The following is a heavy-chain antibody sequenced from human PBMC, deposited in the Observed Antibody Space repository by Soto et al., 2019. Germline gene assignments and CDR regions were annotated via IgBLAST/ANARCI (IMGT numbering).Heavy chain of an antibody. CDR2: IYPGDSDT. J-gene: IGHJ6*02. Sequence: GESLKISCKGSGYSFTSYCIGWVRQMPGKGLEWMGIIYPGDSDTRYSPSFQGQVTISADKSISTAYLQWSSLKASDTAIYYCARTAAAGKYYYGVDVWGQGTTVTVSS. CDR1: GYSFTSYC. D-gene: IGHD6-13*01. CDR3: ARTAAAGKYYYGVDV. V-gene: IGHV5-51*01.